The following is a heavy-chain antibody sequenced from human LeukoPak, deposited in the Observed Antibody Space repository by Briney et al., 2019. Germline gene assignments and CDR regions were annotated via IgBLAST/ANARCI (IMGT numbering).Heavy chain of an antibody. V-gene: IGHV4-4*09. D-gene: IGHD3-16*01. CDR1: GGSISGVY. J-gene: IGHJ4*02. CDR3: TRRRGGWGKGEFDF. CDR2: IHTSGST. Sequence: PSETLSLTCTVSGGSISGVYWNWIRQPPRKGLEWVGYIHTSGSTSFNPSPKSRLSFSIDTSKNQVSLRLSSVTATDTAVYYCTRRRGGWGKGEFDFWGQGIPVTVST.